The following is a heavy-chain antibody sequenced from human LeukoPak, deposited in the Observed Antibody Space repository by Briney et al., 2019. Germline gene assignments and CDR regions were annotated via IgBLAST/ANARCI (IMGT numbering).Heavy chain of an antibody. V-gene: IGHV3-23*01. CDR1: GFTFSSYA. CDR3: AKDHYHDINLFPFYYFDY. J-gene: IGHJ4*02. Sequence: GGSLRLSCGASGFTFSSYAMSWVRQAPEKGREWVSAISGSGGRTYYADSVKGRFTIYRDNPKNTLYLQMNSLRAEDTAVYYCAKDHYHDINLFPFYYFDYWGQGTLVTVSS. D-gene: IGHD3-22*01. CDR2: ISGSGGRT.